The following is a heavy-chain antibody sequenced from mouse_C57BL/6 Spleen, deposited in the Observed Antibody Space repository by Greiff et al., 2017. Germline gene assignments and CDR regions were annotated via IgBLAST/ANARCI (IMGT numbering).Heavy chain of an antibody. V-gene: IGHV1-52*01. Sequence: QVQLQQPGAELVRPGSSVKLSCKASGYTFTSYWMHWVKQRPIRGLEWIGNIDPSDSETHYNQKFKDKATLTGDKSSSTAYMQLSSVTSEDSAVYYCAVTMAPFDYGGQGTTLTVSS. CDR3: AVTMAPFDY. D-gene: IGHD1-1*02. J-gene: IGHJ2*01. CDR1: GYTFTSYW. CDR2: IDPSDSET.